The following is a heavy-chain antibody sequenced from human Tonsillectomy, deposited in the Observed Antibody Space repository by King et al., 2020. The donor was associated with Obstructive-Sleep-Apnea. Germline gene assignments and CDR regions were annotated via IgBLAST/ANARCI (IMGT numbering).Heavy chain of an antibody. CDR3: TPSYCSSTSCYLLGSFDY. Sequence: VQLVESGGGLVKPGGSLRLSCAASGFPFSYAWMNWVRQAPGKGLQWVGRIKSKTDGGTTDYAAPVKGRFTISRDDSKTTLYLQMNSLKTEETAVYYCTPSYCSSTSCYLLGSFDYWGQGTLVTVSS. CDR1: GFPFSYAW. D-gene: IGHD2-2*01. V-gene: IGHV3-15*01. CDR2: IKSKTDGGTT. J-gene: IGHJ4*02.